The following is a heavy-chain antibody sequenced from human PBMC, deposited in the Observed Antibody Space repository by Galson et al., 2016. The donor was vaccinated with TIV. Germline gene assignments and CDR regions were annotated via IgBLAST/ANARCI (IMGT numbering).Heavy chain of an antibody. D-gene: IGHD3-9*01. CDR1: GGTFRMFV. J-gene: IGHJ4*02. Sequence: SVKVSCKASGGTFRMFVFSWLRQAPGQGLEWMGWIKPNRGDTNVAQKFRGRVTMTRDTSITTAYLELSGLRSDDTAVYYCARGFGVLTGNYLPKDFDYWGQGTLVTVSS. CDR3: ARGFGVLTGNYLPKDFDY. V-gene: IGHV1-2*02. CDR2: IKPNRGDT.